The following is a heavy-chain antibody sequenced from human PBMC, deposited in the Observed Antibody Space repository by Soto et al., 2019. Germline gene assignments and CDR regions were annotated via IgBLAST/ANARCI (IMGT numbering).Heavy chain of an antibody. D-gene: IGHD6-6*01. CDR2: IWYDGSNK. CDR3: AREQELDGPGYMDV. CDR1: GFTFSSYG. V-gene: IGHV3-33*01. J-gene: IGHJ6*03. Sequence: GGSLRLSCAASGFTFSSYGMHWVRQAPGKGLEWVAVIWYDGSNKYYADSVKGRFTISRDNSKNTLYLQMNSLRAEDTAVYYCAREQELDGPGYMDVWGKGTTVTVSS.